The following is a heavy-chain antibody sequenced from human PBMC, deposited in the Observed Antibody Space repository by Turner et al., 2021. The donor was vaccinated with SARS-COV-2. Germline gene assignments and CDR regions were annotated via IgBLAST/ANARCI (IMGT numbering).Heavy chain of an antibody. CDR2: IYDSGST. J-gene: IGHJ6*02. CDR3: ARRLVVQGTDDYSYCYGMDV. D-gene: IGHD3-22*01. V-gene: IGHV4-39*01. Sequence: QVQLQESGPGLVKPSETLSLTCTVPGGSISSSSYYWGWIRQPPGKGLEWIGNIYDSGSTYYNPSLKSRVTISVDTSKNQFSLKLSSVTATDTAVYYCARRLVVQGTDDYSYCYGMDVWGQGTTVTVSS. CDR1: GGSISSSSYY.